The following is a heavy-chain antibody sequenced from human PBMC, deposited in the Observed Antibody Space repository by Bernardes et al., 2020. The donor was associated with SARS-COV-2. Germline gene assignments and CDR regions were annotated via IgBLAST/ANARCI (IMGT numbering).Heavy chain of an antibody. V-gene: IGHV3-66*01. J-gene: IGHJ4*02. D-gene: IGHD1-26*01. CDR1: GFTVSSNY. CDR2: IYSGGST. CDR3: ARGPSIVGAIHFDY. Sequence: GGSLRLSCAASGFTVSSNYMSWVRQAPGKGLEWVSVIYSGGSTYYADSVKGRFTISRDNSKNTLYLQMNSLRAEDTAVYYCARGPSIVGAIHFDYWGQGTLVTVSS.